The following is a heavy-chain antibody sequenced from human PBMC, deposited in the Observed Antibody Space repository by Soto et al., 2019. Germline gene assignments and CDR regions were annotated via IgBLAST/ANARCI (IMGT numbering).Heavy chain of an antibody. CDR3: AKESYDSSGYYYAGEYYYYGMDV. J-gene: IGHJ6*02. Sequence: PGGSLRLSCAASGFTFSSYAMSWVRQAPGKGLEWVSGISGSGGSTYYADSVKGRFTISRDNSKNTLYLQMNSLRAEDTAVYYCAKESYDSSGYYYAGEYYYYGMDVWGQGTTVTVSS. CDR1: GFTFSSYA. D-gene: IGHD3-22*01. CDR2: ISGSGGST. V-gene: IGHV3-23*01.